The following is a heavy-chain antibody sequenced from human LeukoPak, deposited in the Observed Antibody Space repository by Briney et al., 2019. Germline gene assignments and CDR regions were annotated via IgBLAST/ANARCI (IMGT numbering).Heavy chain of an antibody. CDR2: IYTNGST. CDR3: ARDSITLYGVLIDHYYYGLDL. J-gene: IGHJ6*02. Sequence: PSQTLSLTCTVSGGSISSGSYYWSWIRQPAGKGLEWIGRIYTNGSTNYNPSLKSRVTIPLDTSKNQFSLRLSSVTAADTAVYFCARDSITLYGVLIDHYYYGLDLWGQGTTVTVSS. V-gene: IGHV4-61*02. CDR1: GGSISSGSYY. D-gene: IGHD3-3*01.